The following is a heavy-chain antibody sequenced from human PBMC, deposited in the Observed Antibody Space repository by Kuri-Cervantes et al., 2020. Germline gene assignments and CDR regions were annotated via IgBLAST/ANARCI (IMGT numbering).Heavy chain of an antibody. V-gene: IGHV4-39*07. CDR3: AREVGYCSGGSCSNWFDP. Sequence: SETLSLTCTVSGGSISSSSYYWGWIRQSPGKGLEWIGSIYYSGSTYYNPSLKSRVTISVDTSKNQFSLKLSSVTAADTAVYYCAREVGYCSGGSCSNWFDPWGQGTRVTVSS. CDR1: GGSISSSSYY. D-gene: IGHD2-15*01. CDR2: IYYSGST. J-gene: IGHJ5*02.